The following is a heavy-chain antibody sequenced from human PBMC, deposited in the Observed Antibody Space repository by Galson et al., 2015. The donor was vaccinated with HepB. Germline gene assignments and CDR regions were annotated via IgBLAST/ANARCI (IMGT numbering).Heavy chain of an antibody. D-gene: IGHD1-26*01. CDR3: AAEPVGATGGDY. Sequence: SVKVSCKASGFTFTSSAVQWVRQARGQRLEWIGWIVVGSGNTNYAQKFQERVTITRDMSTGTAYMELSSLRSEDTAVYYCAAEPVGATGGDYWGQGTLVTVSS. CDR2: IVVGSGNT. CDR1: GFTFTSSA. V-gene: IGHV1-58*01. J-gene: IGHJ4*02.